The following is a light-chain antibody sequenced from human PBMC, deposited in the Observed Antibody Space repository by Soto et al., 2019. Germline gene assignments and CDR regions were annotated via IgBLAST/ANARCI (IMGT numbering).Light chain of an antibody. J-gene: IGKJ2*01. CDR1: QTVSSSY. CDR3: QQYGSSPPTYT. V-gene: IGKV3-20*01. CDR2: GAS. Sequence: ETVLTQSPGTLSSSPGERATLSCRASQTVSSSYLAWYQQKPGQAPRLLIYGASRRATGVPDRFSGSGSGTDYTLTISRLEPEDVAVYYCQQYGSSPPTYTFGQGTKLEIK.